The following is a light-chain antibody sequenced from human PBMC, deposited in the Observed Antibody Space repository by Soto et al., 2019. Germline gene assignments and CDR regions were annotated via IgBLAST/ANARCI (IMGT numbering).Light chain of an antibody. V-gene: IGLV2-14*01. CDR2: DVS. J-gene: IGLJ2*01. CDR1: SSDVGGYNY. Sequence: QSALTQPASVSGSPGQSITISCTGTSSDVGGYNYVSWYQQHPGKAPKLMIYDVSNRPSGVSNRFSGSKSGNTASLTISGRQAEDAADYYCSSYTSSSTVVFGGETQLTVL. CDR3: SSYTSSSTVV.